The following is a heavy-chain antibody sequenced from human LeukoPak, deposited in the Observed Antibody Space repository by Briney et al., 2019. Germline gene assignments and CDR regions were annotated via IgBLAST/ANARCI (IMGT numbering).Heavy chain of an antibody. J-gene: IGHJ4*02. CDR3: ARDLSRYYDFWSGPTAFDY. CDR2: INSDGSST. D-gene: IGHD3-3*01. V-gene: IGHV3-74*01. CDR1: GFTFSSYW. Sequence: GGSLRLSCAASGFTFSSYWMHWVRQAPGEGLVWVSRINSDGSSTSYADSVKGRFTISRDNAKNSLYLQMNSLRAEDTAVYYCARDLSRYYDFWSGPTAFDYWGQGTLVTVSS.